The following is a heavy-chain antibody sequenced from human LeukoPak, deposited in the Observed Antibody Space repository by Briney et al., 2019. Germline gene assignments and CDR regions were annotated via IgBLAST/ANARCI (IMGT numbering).Heavy chain of an antibody. V-gene: IGHV3-23*01. J-gene: IGHJ4*02. CDR1: GFTFSSYA. Sequence: PGGSLRLSCAASGFTFSSYAMSRVRQAPGKGLEWVSAISGSGGSTYYADSVKGRFTISRDNSKNTLYLQMNSLRAEDTAVYYCAKGTREVVTPYYFDYWGQGTLVTVSS. CDR3: AKGTREVVTPYYFDY. D-gene: IGHD4-23*01. CDR2: ISGSGGST.